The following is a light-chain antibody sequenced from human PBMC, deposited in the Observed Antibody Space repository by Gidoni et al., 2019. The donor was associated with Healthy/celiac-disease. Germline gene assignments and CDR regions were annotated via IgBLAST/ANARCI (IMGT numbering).Light chain of an antibody. Sequence: EMVLTQSQGTLSLSPGERATLSCRASQSVSSSYLAWYQQKPGQAPRLLIYGESSRATGIPDRFSGSGSGTDFTLTISRLEPEDFAVYYWQQYGRSPPYTFGQGTKLEIK. CDR2: GES. V-gene: IGKV3-20*01. J-gene: IGKJ2*01. CDR1: QSVSSSY. CDR3: QQYGRSPPYT.